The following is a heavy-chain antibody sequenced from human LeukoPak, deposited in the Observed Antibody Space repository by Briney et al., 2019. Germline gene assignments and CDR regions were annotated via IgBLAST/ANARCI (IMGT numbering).Heavy chain of an antibody. D-gene: IGHD5-18*01. CDR2: INWSGVST. J-gene: IGHJ2*01. Sequence: GWSLRLSCAASGFSFDDYAMSWVRQAPGKGLEGVSGINWSGVSTGYADSVKGRFTISRDNTKNSLFLQLDSLRAEDTAFYYCAKGKDTLNPYWYFDVWGRGTLVSVSS. CDR1: GFSFDDYA. CDR3: AKGKDTLNPYWYFDV. V-gene: IGHV3-20*04.